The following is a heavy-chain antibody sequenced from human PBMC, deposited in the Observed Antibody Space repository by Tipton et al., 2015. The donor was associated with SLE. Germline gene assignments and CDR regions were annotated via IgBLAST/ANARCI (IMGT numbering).Heavy chain of an antibody. CDR2: IFFTGTT. J-gene: IGHJ3*01. V-gene: IGHV4-31*03. CDR1: GDSMDSGGLF. Sequence: TLSLTCTVSGDSMDSGGLFWSWIRQRPGKGLEWRGHIFFTGTTSYNPSLKSRVTISVDRSKSQFSLELSSVTAADTAVYYCAIYNPRNDGFDVWGQGTMVTVSS. D-gene: IGHD1-1*01. CDR3: AIYNPRNDGFDV.